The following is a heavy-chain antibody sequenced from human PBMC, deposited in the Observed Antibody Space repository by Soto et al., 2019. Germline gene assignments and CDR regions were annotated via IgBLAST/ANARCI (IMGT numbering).Heavy chain of an antibody. CDR3: AKDRSVYCTGARCERRDYFYYYGMDV. J-gene: IGHJ6*02. V-gene: IGHV3-9*01. CDR2: LSWNSGSV. CDR1: GFTFDDYA. Sequence: EVQLVESGGGLVQPGRSLRLSCAASGFTFDDYAMHWVRQAPGRGLEWVSGLSWNSGSVDYADSVKGRFTISRDNAKNSLYLQMNSLRAEDTALYYCAKDRSVYCTGARCERRDYFYYYGMDVWGQGTTVTVSS. D-gene: IGHD2-8*02.